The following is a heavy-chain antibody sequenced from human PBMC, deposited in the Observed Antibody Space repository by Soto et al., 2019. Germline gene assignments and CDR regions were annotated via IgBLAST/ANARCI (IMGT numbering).Heavy chain of an antibody. CDR3: ARGSYNWNDHRPIEGIDY. V-gene: IGHV3-11*01. D-gene: IGHD1-20*01. Sequence: KPGGSLRLSCAASGFTFSDYYMSWIRQAPGKGLEWVSYISSSGSTIYYADSVKGRFTISRDNAKNSLYLQMNSLRAEDTAVYYCARGSYNWNDHRPIEGIDYWGQGTLVTVSS. J-gene: IGHJ4*02. CDR2: ISSSGSTI. CDR1: GFTFSDYY.